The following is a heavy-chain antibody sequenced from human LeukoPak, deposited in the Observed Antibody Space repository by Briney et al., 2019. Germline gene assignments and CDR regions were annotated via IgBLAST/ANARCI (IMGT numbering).Heavy chain of an antibody. CDR3: ARGWGYCSGGSCYFTYFDY. J-gene: IGHJ4*02. CDR2: IDYRGTT. CDR1: GGSTSSYY. V-gene: IGHV4-59*01. D-gene: IGHD2-15*01. Sequence: SETLSLTCTVSGGSTSSYYWSWIRQPPGKGLEWIGYIDYRGTTNYNPSLKSRVTISVDPSKSQFSLRLSSVTAADTAVYYCARGWGYCSGGSCYFTYFDYWGQGALVTVSS.